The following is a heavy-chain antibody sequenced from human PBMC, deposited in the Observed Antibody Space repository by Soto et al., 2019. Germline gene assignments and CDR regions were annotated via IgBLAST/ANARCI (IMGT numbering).Heavy chain of an antibody. Sequence: EVQVLESGGGLVQPGGSLRLSCAASGFIFSSYAMSWVRQAPGKGLDWVSGISGSGGSTYYADSVKGRFTISRDNSKNTLYLQMNSLRAEDTAVYYCAKDPTGVGATFDYWGQGTLVTVSS. J-gene: IGHJ4*02. D-gene: IGHD1-26*01. V-gene: IGHV3-23*01. CDR1: GFIFSSYA. CDR2: ISGSGGST. CDR3: AKDPTGVGATFDY.